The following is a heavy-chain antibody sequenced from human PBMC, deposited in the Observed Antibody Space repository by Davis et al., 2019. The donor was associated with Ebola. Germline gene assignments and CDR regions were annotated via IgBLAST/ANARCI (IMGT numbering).Heavy chain of an antibody. V-gene: IGHV1-3*01. D-gene: IGHD1-26*01. CDR3: ARDSGSYFSWFDP. CDR1: GFTLTKYA. J-gene: IGHJ5*02. CDR2: VHGGNGNT. Sequence: ASVKVSCKASGFTLTKYAIHWVRQAPGQRLEWMGWVHGGNGNTKYSQRFQGRVTITTDTSANTVYLDLTSLRSEDTAVYYCARDSGSYFSWFDPWGQGTLVTVSS.